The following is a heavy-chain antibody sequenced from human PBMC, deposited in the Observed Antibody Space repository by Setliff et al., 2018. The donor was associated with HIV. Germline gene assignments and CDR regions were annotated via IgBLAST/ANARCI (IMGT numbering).Heavy chain of an antibody. V-gene: IGHV3-74*01. CDR1: GFTYPSYW. D-gene: IGHD2-21*02. CDR2: INNDGSDT. CDR3: ARPGTALDH. Sequence: LRLSCAASGFTYPSYWMHWVRQAPGKGLVWVSRINNDGSDTGYADSVKGRFTISRDNGKNTVYLQMNSLRVEDTAIYYCARPGTALDHWGQGTLVTVSS. J-gene: IGHJ5*02.